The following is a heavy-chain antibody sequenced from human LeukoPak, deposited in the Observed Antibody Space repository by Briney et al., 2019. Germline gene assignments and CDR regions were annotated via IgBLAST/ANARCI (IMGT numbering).Heavy chain of an antibody. Sequence: GGSLRLSCAASGFTFSSYGMHWVRQAPGKGLEWVAVIWYDGSNKYYADSVKGRFTISRDNSKNTLYLQMNSLRAEDTAVYYCASLGKLVCFGEFVFADGGQLTLVTVSS. V-gene: IGHV3-33*01. J-gene: IGHJ4*02. CDR3: ASLGKLVCFGEFVFAD. CDR2: IWYDGSNK. CDR1: GFTFSSYG. D-gene: IGHD3-10*01.